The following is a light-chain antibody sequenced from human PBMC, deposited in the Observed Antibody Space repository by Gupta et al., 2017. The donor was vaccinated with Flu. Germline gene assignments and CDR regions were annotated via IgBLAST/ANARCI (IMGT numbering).Light chain of an antibody. Sequence: QSVLTQPPSASGTPGQRVTISCSGSSSNIGSNTVNWYQQLPGPAPKLLIYSNNQRPSGVPDRFSGSKSGTSASLSISGLQAEDEADYYCAAWDDSRNGSVFGTGTKVTVL. CDR1: SSNIGSNT. CDR3: AAWDDSRNGSV. V-gene: IGLV1-44*01. CDR2: SNN. J-gene: IGLJ1*01.